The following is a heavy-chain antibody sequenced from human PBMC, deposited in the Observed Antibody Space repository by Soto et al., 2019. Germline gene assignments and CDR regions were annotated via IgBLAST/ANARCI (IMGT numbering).Heavy chain of an antibody. CDR2: INPNSGGT. Sequence: ASVKVSCKASGYTFTGYYMHWVRQAPGQGLEWMGWINPNSGGTNYAQKFQGRVTMTRDTSISTAYMELSRLRSDDTAVYYCARAYYYGSGGGWFDPWGQGTLATVSS. J-gene: IGHJ5*02. CDR1: GYTFTGYY. D-gene: IGHD3-10*01. V-gene: IGHV1-2*02. CDR3: ARAYYYGSGGGWFDP.